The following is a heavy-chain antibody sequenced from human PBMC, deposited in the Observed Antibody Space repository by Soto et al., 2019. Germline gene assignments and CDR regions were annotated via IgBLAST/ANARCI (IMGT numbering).Heavy chain of an antibody. V-gene: IGHV2-5*02. CDR3: ARNTLKMASILVDY. D-gene: IGHD4-4*01. J-gene: IGHJ4*02. Sequence: QITLKESGPTLVKPTQTLTLTCTFSGFSLSTSGVGVGWIRQPPGKALEWLALIYWDDDKRYSPSLKSRLTIPKDTSKNQVVLTMTNMTPVDTATYYCARNTLKMASILVDYWGQGTLVTVSS. CDR2: IYWDDDK. CDR1: GFSLSTSGVG.